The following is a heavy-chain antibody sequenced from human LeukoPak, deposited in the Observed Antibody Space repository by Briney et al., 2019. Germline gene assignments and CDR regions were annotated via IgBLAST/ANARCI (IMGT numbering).Heavy chain of an antibody. J-gene: IGHJ6*03. D-gene: IGHD4-17*01. V-gene: IGHV3-48*03. CDR1: GFTFSSYE. CDR3: ARVLSYGDYGYYYYYMDV. Sequence: GGSLRLSCAASGFTFSSYEMNWVRQAPGKGLEWVSYISSSGSTIYYADSVKGRFTISRDNAKNSLYLQMTSLRAEDTAVYYCARVLSYGDYGYYYYYMDVWGKGTTVTISS. CDR2: ISSSGSTI.